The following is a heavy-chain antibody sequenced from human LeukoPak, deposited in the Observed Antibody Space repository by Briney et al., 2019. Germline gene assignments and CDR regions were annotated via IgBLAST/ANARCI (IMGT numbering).Heavy chain of an antibody. Sequence: VASVKVSCKVSVYTLTELSMHWVRQAPGKGLEWVGGFDPEDGETIYAQKFQGRVTMTEDASTDTAYMELSSLRSEDTAVYYCATRSSRLLRAAFDIWGQGTMVTVSS. CDR1: VYTLTELS. V-gene: IGHV1-24*01. CDR2: FDPEDGET. CDR3: ATRSSRLLRAAFDI. J-gene: IGHJ3*02. D-gene: IGHD3-22*01.